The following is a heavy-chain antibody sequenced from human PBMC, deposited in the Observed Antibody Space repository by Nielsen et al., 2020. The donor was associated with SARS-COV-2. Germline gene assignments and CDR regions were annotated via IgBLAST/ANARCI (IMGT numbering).Heavy chain of an antibody. V-gene: IGHV3-9*01. CDR2: ISWNSGSI. Sequence: GGSLRPSCAASGFTFDDYAMHWVRQAPGKGLEWVSGISWNSGSIGYADSVKGRFTISRDNAKNSLYLQMNSLRAEDTALYYCAKDSYYGMDVWGQGTTVTVSS. CDR1: GFTFDDYA. J-gene: IGHJ6*02. CDR3: AKDSYYGMDV.